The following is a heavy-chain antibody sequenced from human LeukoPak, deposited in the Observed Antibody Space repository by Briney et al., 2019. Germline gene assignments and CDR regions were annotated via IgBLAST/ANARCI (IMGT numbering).Heavy chain of an antibody. D-gene: IGHD1-1*01. CDR2: IKEGGGEK. Sequence: GESLRLSCAASGFTFSRYWMSWVRQTPGKGLEWVANIKEGGGEKYYVDSVKGRFTISRDNAKSSLFLQMNSLRTEDTAVYYCATTRGFDYWGQGTLVTVSS. CDR1: GFTFSRYW. CDR3: ATTRGFDY. J-gene: IGHJ4*02. V-gene: IGHV3-7*03.